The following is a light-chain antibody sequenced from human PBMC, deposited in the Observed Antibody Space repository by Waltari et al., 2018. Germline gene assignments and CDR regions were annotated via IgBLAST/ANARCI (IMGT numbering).Light chain of an antibody. CDR2: EVS. CDR1: TSDVAGYNY. CDR3: SSYTSSSTLV. Sequence: QYALTRPAPVSGAPGQSIPISCTGLTSDVAGYNYVSWYQQHPGNAPKLMVYEVSNRPSGVSNRFSGSRSGNAASLTISGLQAEDEADYYCSSYTSSSTLVFGGGTKLTVL. J-gene: IGLJ2*01. V-gene: IGLV2-14*01.